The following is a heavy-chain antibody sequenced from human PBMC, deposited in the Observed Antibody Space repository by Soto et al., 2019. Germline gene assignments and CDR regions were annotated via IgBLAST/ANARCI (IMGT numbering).Heavy chain of an antibody. D-gene: IGHD4-17*01. CDR3: ARGLFSGDYGDYRLDAFDI. Sequence: ASVKVSCKASGYTFTSYGISWVRQAPGQGLEWMGWISAYNGNTNYAQKFQGRVTMTRDTSTSTAYMELSSLRSEDTAVYYCARGLFSGDYGDYRLDAFDIWGQGTMVTVSS. V-gene: IGHV1-18*01. J-gene: IGHJ3*02. CDR1: GYTFTSYG. CDR2: ISAYNGNT.